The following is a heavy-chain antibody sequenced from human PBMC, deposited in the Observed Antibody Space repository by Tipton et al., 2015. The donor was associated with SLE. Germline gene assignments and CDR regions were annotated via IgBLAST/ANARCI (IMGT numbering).Heavy chain of an antibody. D-gene: IGHD6-13*01. V-gene: IGHV1-46*02. CDR1: GYTFNNNY. J-gene: IGHJ6*02. Sequence: QLVQSGAEVKTPGASVKVSCKAIGYTFNNNYMHWVRLAPGQGLEWMGVINLSGGSATYAQKLQDRVTMTRDTSTTTVYMDMRSLRSTDTAVYYCARGGPYYSTTWLPGAMDVWGQGTPVTVSS. CDR3: ARGGPYYSTTWLPGAMDV. CDR2: INLSGGSA.